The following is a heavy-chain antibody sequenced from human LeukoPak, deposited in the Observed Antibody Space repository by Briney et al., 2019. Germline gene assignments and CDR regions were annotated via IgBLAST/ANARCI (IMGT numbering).Heavy chain of an antibody. CDR3: AKYLAVAGTSFDI. D-gene: IGHD6-19*01. J-gene: IGHJ3*02. V-gene: IGHV3-73*01. CDR2: IRSKPNNYAT. CDR1: GFTFSGSA. Sequence: PGGSLRLSCTASGFTFSGSAMHWVRQASGKGLEWVGRIRSKPNNYATTYAASVKGRFTISRDDSKNTAYLQMNSLKTEDTAVYYCAKYLAVAGTSFDIWGQGTMVTVSS.